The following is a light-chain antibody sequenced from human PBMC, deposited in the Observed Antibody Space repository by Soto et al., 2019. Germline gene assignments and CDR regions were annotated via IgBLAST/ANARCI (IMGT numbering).Light chain of an antibody. V-gene: IGLV1-40*01. CDR1: SSNIGAGYD. CDR3: HSYDSGLSGSV. CDR2: RNS. Sequence: QSVLTQPPSVSGAPGQRVIISCTGSSSNIGAGYDVHWYQQLPGTAPKLLIYRNSNRPSGVPDRFSGSKSATSASLAITGLQAEDEADYYCHSYDSGLSGSVFGGGTKVTDL. J-gene: IGLJ2*01.